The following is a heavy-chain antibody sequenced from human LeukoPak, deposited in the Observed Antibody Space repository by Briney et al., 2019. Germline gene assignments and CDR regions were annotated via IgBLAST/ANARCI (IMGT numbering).Heavy chain of an antibody. J-gene: IGHJ4*01. CDR2: IKEDGSEK. V-gene: IGHV3-7*01. CDR3: ARQGDDY. Sequence: GWSLRLSCVASGFTFSNYWMSWVRQAPGKGLECVANIKEDGSEKYYVDSVKGRFTISRDNAKNSLYLQMNSLRAEDTAVYYCARQGDDYWGHGTLVTVSS. D-gene: IGHD3-16*01. CDR1: GFTFSNYW.